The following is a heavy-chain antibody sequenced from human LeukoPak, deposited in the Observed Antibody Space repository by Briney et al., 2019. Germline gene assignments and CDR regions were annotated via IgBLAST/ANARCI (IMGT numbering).Heavy chain of an antibody. CDR2: IYYSGST. V-gene: IGHV4-59*01. CDR3: ARDSRGAFDI. Sequence: PSETLSLTCTVSGGSLSSYYWSWIRQPPGKGLEWIGYIYYSGSTNYNPSLKSRVTISVDTSKNQFALKLSSVTGGDTAVYYCARDSRGAFDIWGQGTMVTVSS. CDR1: GGSLSSYY. J-gene: IGHJ3*02.